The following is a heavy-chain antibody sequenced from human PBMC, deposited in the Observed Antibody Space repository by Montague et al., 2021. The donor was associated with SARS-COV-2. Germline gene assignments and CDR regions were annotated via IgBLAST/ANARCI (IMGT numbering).Heavy chain of an antibody. CDR3: ARGGLGNRGFDY. CDR2: TYLNGFT. D-gene: IGHD3/OR15-3a*01. Sequence: SETLSLTCVVSDVSLSSSTWWSWVRQSPGKGLEWVGETYLNGFTXXNPSVKSRVTISLDDSRSQFSLRLTSVTAADTAVYFCARGGLGNRGFDYWGQGALVTVSS. V-gene: IGHV4-4*02. CDR1: DVSLSSSTW. J-gene: IGHJ4*02.